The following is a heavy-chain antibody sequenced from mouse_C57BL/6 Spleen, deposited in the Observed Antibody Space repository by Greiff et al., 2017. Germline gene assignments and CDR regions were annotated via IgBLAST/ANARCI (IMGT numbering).Heavy chain of an antibody. D-gene: IGHD4-1*01. CDR2: IDPEDGET. V-gene: IGHV14-2*01. J-gene: IGHJ4*01. Sequence: EVKVVESGAELVKPGASVKLSCTASGFNIKDYYMHWVKQRTEQGLEWIGRIDPEDGETKYAPKFQGKATITADTSSNTAYLQLSSLTSEDTAVYYCARSLTGTLYYAMDYWGQGTSVTVSS. CDR1: GFNIKDYY. CDR3: ARSLTGTLYYAMDY.